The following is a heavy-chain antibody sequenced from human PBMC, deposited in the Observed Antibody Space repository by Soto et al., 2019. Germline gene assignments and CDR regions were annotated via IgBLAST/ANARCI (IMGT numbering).Heavy chain of an antibody. V-gene: IGHV3-30*18. J-gene: IGHJ3*02. CDR2: ISYDGSNK. CDR1: GFTFSSYG. D-gene: IGHD4-17*01. Sequence: QVQLVESGGGVVQPGRSLRLSCAASGFTFSSYGMHWVRQAPGKGLEWVAVISYDGSNKYYADSVKGRFTITSDNSKTTLYLQMNRMRAEDKAVYYCAKDLGYGGNPGALDIWGQGTMVTVSS. CDR3: AKDLGYGGNPGALDI.